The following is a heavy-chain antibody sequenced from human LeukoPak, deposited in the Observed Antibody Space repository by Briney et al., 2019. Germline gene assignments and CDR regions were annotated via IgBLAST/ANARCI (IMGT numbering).Heavy chain of an antibody. CDR3: ARYCSSTKCPFDF. V-gene: IGHV4-31*03. D-gene: IGHD2-2*01. CDR1: GGSISSGNYF. J-gene: IGHJ4*02. CDR2: IHHSGHT. Sequence: SQTLSLTCTVSGGSISSGNYFWSWIRQHPGKGLEWIGYIHHSGHTYYNPSLKSRVTISMDTSKNQFSLRLSAVTDADTAMYYCARYCSSTKCPFDFWGQGTLVTVSS.